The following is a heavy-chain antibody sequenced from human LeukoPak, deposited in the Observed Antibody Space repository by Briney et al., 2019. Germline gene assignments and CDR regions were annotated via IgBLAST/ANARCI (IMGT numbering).Heavy chain of an antibody. D-gene: IGHD1-26*01. Sequence: GGSLRLSCAASRFTFSSYAMSWVRQAPGKGLEWVSAMSFSGGSTYYADSVKGRFIISRDNFLNTLYLQMNSLRAEDTGIYYCARDGGPGGMSEFDYWGQGTLVTVSS. CDR2: MSFSGGST. CDR1: RFTFSSYA. V-gene: IGHV3-23*01. J-gene: IGHJ4*02. CDR3: ARDGGPGGMSEFDY.